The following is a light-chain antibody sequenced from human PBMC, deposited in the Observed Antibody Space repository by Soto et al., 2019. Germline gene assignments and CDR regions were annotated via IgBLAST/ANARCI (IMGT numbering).Light chain of an antibody. V-gene: IGKV3-11*01. CDR2: DTS. J-gene: IGKJ4*01. Sequence: EIVLTQSPATVSLSPGERATLSCRAIQSFGLYLSWYQQKHGQAPRLLIYDTSNRAPGIPARFSGSASGTDFTLTISSLETEDFEVYYCQQRNSWPTSLTFGGGTKVDIK. CDR3: QQRNSWPTSLT. CDR1: QSFGLY.